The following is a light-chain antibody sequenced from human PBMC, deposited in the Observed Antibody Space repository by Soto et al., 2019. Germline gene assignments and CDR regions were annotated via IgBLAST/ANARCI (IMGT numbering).Light chain of an antibody. CDR1: SSNIGDNP. CDR3: SVLVDSLNDL. J-gene: IGLJ1*01. Sequence: QSVLTQPPAASGTPLQRITISCSGTSSNIGDNPVNWYQQLPGVAPKLLIYINDQRTSGGPDRFSGSKSGASASLAISGLQPEDEADYYCSVLVDSLNDLFGTWTKLTVL. V-gene: IGLV1-44*01. CDR2: IND.